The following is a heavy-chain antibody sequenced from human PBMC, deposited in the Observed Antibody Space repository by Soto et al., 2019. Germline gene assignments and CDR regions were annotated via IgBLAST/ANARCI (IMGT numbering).Heavy chain of an antibody. J-gene: IGHJ3*02. CDR1: GFSLSTSGVG. D-gene: IGHD3-10*01. V-gene: IGHV2-5*02. CDR2: IYWDDDK. Sequence: QITLKESGPTLVKPTQTLTLTCTFSGFSLSTSGVGVGWIRQPPGKALEWLALIYWDDDKRYSPSLKSRLTSTXXTXKXXVVLTMTNMDPVDTATYYCAHRLGMVRGVIGAFDIWGQGTMVTVSS. CDR3: AHRLGMVRGVIGAFDI.